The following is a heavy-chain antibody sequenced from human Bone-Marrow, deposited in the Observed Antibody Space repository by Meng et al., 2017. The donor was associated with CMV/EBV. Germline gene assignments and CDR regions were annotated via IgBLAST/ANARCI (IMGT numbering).Heavy chain of an antibody. CDR2: INPNSGGT. CDR1: GYTFTGYY. J-gene: IGHJ3*02. Sequence: ALVKVTCKASGYTFTGYYMHWVRQAPGQGLEWMGWINPNSGGTNYAQKFRGRATMTRDTSTRTAYMDLSRLRSDDTALYYCAREWRRRRYDGNYNVPDGFDIWGQGTMVTVSS. CDR3: AREWRRRRYDGNYNVPDGFDI. V-gene: IGHV1-2*02. D-gene: IGHD1-26*01.